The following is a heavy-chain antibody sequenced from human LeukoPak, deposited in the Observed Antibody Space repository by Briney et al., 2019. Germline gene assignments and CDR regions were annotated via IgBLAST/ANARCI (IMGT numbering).Heavy chain of an antibody. CDR1: GGSFSGYY. CDR2: INHSGST. D-gene: IGHD3-9*01. CDR3: ARGGRYFDWLLSFDY. J-gene: IGHJ4*02. V-gene: IGHV4-34*01. Sequence: PSETLSLTCAVYGGSFSGYYWSWIRQPPGKGLEWIGEINHSGSTNYNPSLKSRVTISVDTSKNQFSLKLSSVTAADTAVYYCARGGRYFDWLLSFDYWGQGTLVTVSS.